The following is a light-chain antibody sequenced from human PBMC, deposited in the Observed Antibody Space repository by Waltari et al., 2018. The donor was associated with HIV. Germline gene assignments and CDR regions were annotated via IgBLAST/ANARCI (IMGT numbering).Light chain of an antibody. CDR2: QDT. J-gene: IGLJ2*01. V-gene: IGLV3-1*01. Sequence: SSELTQAPSVSVSPGQTASLTCSGAKSGDRYSSWYQQKPGQSPVLVIYQDTKRPSGISERFSGSNSGNTATLTISGTQAMDEADYYCQVWDNSSAVVFGGGTKLTVL. CDR1: KSGDRY. CDR3: QVWDNSSAVV.